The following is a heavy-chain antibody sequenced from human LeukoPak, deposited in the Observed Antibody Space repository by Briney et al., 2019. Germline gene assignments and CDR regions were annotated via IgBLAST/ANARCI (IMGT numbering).Heavy chain of an antibody. CDR3: ARAYCSSTSCRPDYGTDV. CDR2: INPNSGGT. V-gene: IGHV1-2*02. J-gene: IGHJ6*02. Sequence: ASVKVSCKASGYTFTGYYMHWVRQAPGQGLEWMGWINPNSGGTNYAQKFQGRVTMTRDTSISTAYMELSRLRSDDTAVYYCARAYCSSTSCRPDYGTDVWGQGTTVTVSS. D-gene: IGHD2-2*01. CDR1: GYTFTGYY.